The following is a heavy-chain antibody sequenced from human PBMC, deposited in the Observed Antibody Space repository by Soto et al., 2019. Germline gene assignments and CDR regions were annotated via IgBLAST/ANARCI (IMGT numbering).Heavy chain of an antibody. D-gene: IGHD1-20*01. CDR3: ATSQTNNN. J-gene: IGHJ4*02. Sequence: GASVKVSCKATGYTFTGYYIHWVRQAPGQGLEWMGWINTNSGGTNYAQKFQGRVTMTRDTSISTAYTELSRLPSDDTAVCYCATSQTNNNWRQGTLVTVSS. CDR1: GYTFTGYY. V-gene: IGHV1-2*02. CDR2: INTNSGGT.